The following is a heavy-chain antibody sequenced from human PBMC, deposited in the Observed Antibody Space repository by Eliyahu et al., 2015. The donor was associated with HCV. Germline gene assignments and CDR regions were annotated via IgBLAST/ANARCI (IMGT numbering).Heavy chain of an antibody. Sequence: EVQLLESGGGLVKPGGSLRLSCAASGFTYSTFDMNWVRQAPGKGLEWVSSFSGSGDNTFYADSVKGRFTISRDNSKNTLLLQMNNLRVEDTAVYYCRINYYYYGVDVWGQGTMVTVSS. CDR1: GFTYSTFD. D-gene: IGHD2-15*01. CDR2: FSGSGDNT. CDR3: RINYYYYGVDV. V-gene: IGHV3-23*01. J-gene: IGHJ6*02.